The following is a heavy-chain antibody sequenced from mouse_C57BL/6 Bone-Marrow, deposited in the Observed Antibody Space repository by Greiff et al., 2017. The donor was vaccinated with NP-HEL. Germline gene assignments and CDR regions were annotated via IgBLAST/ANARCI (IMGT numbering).Heavy chain of an antibody. Sequence: EVQLQQSGPGLVKPSQSLSLTCSVTGYSITSGYYWNWIRQFPGNKLEWMGYISYDGSNNYNPSLKNRISITRDTSKNQFFLKLNSVTTEDTATYYCARSTMVTTRFAYWGQGTLVTVSA. J-gene: IGHJ3*01. CDR3: ARSTMVTTRFAY. D-gene: IGHD2-2*01. CDR2: ISYDGSN. CDR1: GYSITSGYY. V-gene: IGHV3-6*01.